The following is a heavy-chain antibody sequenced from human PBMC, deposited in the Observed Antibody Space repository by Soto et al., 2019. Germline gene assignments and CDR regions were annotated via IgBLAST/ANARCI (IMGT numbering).Heavy chain of an antibody. CDR3: ASSQLAENIDY. J-gene: IGHJ4*02. CDR2: INPSGGST. V-gene: IGHV1-46*01. CDR1: GYTFTSYY. Sequence: QVQLVQSGAEVKKPGASVKVSCKASGYTFTSYYMHWVRQAPGQGLEWMGIINPSGGSTSYAQKCQGRVTMTRDTSTSTVYMELSSLSSEDTAVYYCASSQLAENIDYWGQGTLVTVSS. D-gene: IGHD6-6*01.